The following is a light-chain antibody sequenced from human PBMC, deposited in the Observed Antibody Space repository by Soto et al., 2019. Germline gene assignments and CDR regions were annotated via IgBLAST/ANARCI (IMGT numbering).Light chain of an antibody. J-gene: IGLJ1*01. CDR3: SSFTSSVTYV. V-gene: IGLV2-14*01. CDR2: DVS. Sequence: QSALTQPASVSGAPGQSITISCTGTSSDVGGHNSVSWYRQDPGKAPILMIYDVSNRPSGVSDRFSGSKSGNTASLTISGLQIEDEADYYCSSFTSSVTYVFGTGTKVTVL. CDR1: SSDVGGHNS.